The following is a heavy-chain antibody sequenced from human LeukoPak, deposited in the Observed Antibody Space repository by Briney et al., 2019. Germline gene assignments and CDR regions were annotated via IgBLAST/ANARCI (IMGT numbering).Heavy chain of an antibody. V-gene: IGHV4-59*01. CDR1: GGSISSYY. CDR2: IYYSGST. J-gene: IGHJ5*02. Sequence: PSETLSLTSTVSGGSISSYYWSWIRQHPGKGLEWIGYIYYSGSTNYNPSLKSRVTISVDTSKNQFSLKLSSVTAADTAVYYCAKSEAVAGTYPGGQGTLVTVSS. D-gene: IGHD6-19*01. CDR3: AKSEAVAGTYP.